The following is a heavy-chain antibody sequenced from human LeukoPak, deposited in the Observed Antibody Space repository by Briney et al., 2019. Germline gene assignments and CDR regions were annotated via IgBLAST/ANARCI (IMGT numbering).Heavy chain of an antibody. CDR1: GGSISSSSYY. D-gene: IGHD3-10*01. V-gene: IGHV4-39*01. CDR2: ISYSGST. Sequence: SETLSLTCTVSGGSISSSSYYWGWVRQPPGKGLEWIGSISYSGSTYNNPSLNSRVTISVDTSKNQFSLKLSSVTAADTAVYCCARLKVTGSGTGYFDYSGQGTLVTVSS. J-gene: IGHJ4*02. CDR3: ARLKVTGSGTGYFDY.